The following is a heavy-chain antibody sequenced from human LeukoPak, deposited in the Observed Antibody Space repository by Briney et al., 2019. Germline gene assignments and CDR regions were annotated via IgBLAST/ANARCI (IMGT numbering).Heavy chain of an antibody. CDR2: ISGSGGTA. Sequence: GGSLRLSCAASGFTFSSYWMSWVRQAPGKGLEWVSAISGSGGTAYYADSVKGRFTISRDNSKNTLYLQMNSLRAEDTAVYYCAKKGYYDGSGYYMYYFDHWGQGTLVTVSS. J-gene: IGHJ4*02. V-gene: IGHV3-23*01. CDR1: GFTFSSYW. D-gene: IGHD3-22*01. CDR3: AKKGYYDGSGYYMYYFDH.